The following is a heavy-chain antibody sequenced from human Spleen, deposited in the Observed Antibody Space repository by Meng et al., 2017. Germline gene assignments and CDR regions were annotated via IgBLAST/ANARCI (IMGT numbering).Heavy chain of an antibody. CDR2: IDYSGST. CDR3: ARDSGIAATDY. D-gene: IGHD6-25*01. V-gene: IGHV4-38-2*02. J-gene: IGHJ4*02. CDR1: GYSITGSYN. Sequence: SETLSLTCAVSGYSITGSYNWGWIRQSPGKGLEWIGNIDYSGSTKYNPSLKSRVNISVDTSKNQFSLKLSSVTAADTAVYYCARDSGIAATDYWGQGTLVTVSS.